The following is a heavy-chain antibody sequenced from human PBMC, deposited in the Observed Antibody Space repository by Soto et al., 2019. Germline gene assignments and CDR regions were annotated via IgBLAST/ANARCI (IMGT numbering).Heavy chain of an antibody. J-gene: IGHJ3*02. CDR3: AHSSYGGNSGAFDI. CDR2: KYLDGGN. V-gene: IGHV2-5*02. Sequence: GSAPTLANHTQTLTLTCTSTGFALRTSGEGVGWIRQPPAKALKGHAAKYLDGGNPYSASLKTRTANIKHTCKNLVVLTMTNMDPVDTATYYCAHSSYGGNSGAFDIWGQGTMVTVSS. D-gene: IGHD4-17*01. CDR1: GFALRTSGEG.